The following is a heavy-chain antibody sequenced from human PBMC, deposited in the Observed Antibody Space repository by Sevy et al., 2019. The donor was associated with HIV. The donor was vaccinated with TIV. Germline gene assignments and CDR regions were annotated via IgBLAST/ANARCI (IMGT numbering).Heavy chain of an antibody. D-gene: IGHD3-16*01. CDR3: ANLVDY. Sequence: GGSLRLSCAASVFTFSSYAMHWVRQAPGKGLEWVAVISYDGSNKYYADSVKGRFTISRDNSKNTLYLQMNSLRAEDTAVYYCANLVDYWGQGTLVTVSS. CDR1: VFTFSSYA. J-gene: IGHJ4*02. V-gene: IGHV3-30-3*01. CDR2: ISYDGSNK.